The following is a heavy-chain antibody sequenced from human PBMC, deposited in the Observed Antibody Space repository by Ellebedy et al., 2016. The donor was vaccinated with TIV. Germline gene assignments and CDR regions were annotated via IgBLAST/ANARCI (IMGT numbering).Heavy chain of an antibody. CDR3: AYGYQKQQLVLEAFDI. V-gene: IGHV3-9*01. CDR2: ISWNSGSI. CDR1: GFTFDDYA. Sequence: GGSLRLXCAASGFTFDDYAMHWVRQAPGKGLEWVSGISWNSGSIGYADSVKGRFTISRDNAKNSLYLQMNSLRAEDTALYYCAYGYQKQQLVLEAFDIWGQGTMVTVSS. D-gene: IGHD6-13*01. J-gene: IGHJ3*02.